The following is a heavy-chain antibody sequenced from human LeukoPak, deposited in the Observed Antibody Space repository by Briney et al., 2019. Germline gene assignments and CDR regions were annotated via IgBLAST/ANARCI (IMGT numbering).Heavy chain of an antibody. CDR3: ARDWVAGVPFDAFDI. D-gene: IGHD3-10*01. Sequence: GGSLRLSCAASGFTLSSYWMSWVRHAPGKGLEWVANIKGDGSEKYYVDSVKGRFTISRDNAQNSVYLHMNSLTAEDTALYYCARDWVAGVPFDAFDIWGQGTMVSVSS. CDR1: GFTLSSYW. J-gene: IGHJ3*02. CDR2: IKGDGSEK. V-gene: IGHV3-7*03.